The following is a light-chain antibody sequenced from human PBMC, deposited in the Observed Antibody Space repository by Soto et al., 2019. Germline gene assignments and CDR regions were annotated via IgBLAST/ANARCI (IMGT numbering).Light chain of an antibody. J-gene: IGKJ1*01. CDR1: QTVNNH. CDR3: QQYNNWPQT. Sequence: DIVMTQAPATLSVSPGEGATLSCRASQTVNNHVAWYQLKHGQAPRLLIYGASTRATDIPARFSGSGSGAEFTLTISSLQSEDFAEYHCQQYNNWPQTFGQGTKVDIK. V-gene: IGKV3-15*01. CDR2: GAS.